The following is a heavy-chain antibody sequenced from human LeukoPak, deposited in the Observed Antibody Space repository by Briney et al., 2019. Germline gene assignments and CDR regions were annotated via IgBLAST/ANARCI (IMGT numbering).Heavy chain of an antibody. CDR1: GFTFSSYW. J-gene: IGHJ4*02. V-gene: IGHV3-74*01. CDR3: AGDGIRYFDWSYFDY. CDR2: INSDGSST. D-gene: IGHD3-9*01. Sequence: GGSLRLSCAASGFTFSSYWMHWVRQAPGKGLVWVSRINSDGSSTSYADSVKGRFTISRDNAKNTLYLQMNSLRAEDTALYFRAGDGIRYFDWSYFDYWGQGTLVTVSS.